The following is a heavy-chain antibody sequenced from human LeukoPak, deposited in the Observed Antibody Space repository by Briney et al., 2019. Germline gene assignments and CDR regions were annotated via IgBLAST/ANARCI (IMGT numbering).Heavy chain of an antibody. CDR3: AREGFTMILVSKANYYYSGMDA. Sequence: ASVKVSCKASGYTFTSYGISWVRQSPGQGLEGMGWISAYNGNTNYAQRLQGRDTMTTDTSTSTAYMELRSLRSDDSAVYYCAREGFTMILVSKANYYYSGMDAWGQGTTVTVSS. CDR1: GYTFTSYG. J-gene: IGHJ6*02. CDR2: ISAYNGNT. V-gene: IGHV1-18*01. D-gene: IGHD3-22*01.